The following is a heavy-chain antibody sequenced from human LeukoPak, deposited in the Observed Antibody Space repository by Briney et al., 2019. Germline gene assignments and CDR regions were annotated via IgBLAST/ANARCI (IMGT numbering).Heavy chain of an antibody. CDR2: ISYDGSNK. CDR1: GFTCISYA. CDR3: ARVVHDFWSPFDY. J-gene: IGHJ4*02. Sequence: GRSLRLSCAASGFTCISYAMHLVRQAPGKELEWVAVISYDGSNKYYADSVKGRFTISRDNSKNTLYLQMNSLRAEDTAVYYCARVVHDFWSPFDYGGQGTLVTVSS. V-gene: IGHV3-30*04. D-gene: IGHD3-3*01.